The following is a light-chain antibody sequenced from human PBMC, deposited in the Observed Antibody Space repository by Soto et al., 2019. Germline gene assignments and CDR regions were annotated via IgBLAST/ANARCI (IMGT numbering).Light chain of an antibody. J-gene: IGKJ2*01. Sequence: EIVLTQSPGTLSLSPGERATFSCRASQSVSNSSLAWYHQKPGQAPRLLLFAASRRATGIPDTFSGSGSGTDLPLTISRLEHEDFAVYYCQVYGNSPMYTFGQGTRVELK. CDR3: QVYGNSPMYT. CDR2: AAS. CDR1: QSVSNSS. V-gene: IGKV3-20*01.